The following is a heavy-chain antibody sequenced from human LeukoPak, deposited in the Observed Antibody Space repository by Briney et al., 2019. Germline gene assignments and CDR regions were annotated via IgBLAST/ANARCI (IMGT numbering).Heavy chain of an antibody. J-gene: IGHJ4*02. D-gene: IGHD3-9*01. CDR2: INSSGSSI. Sequence: PGGSLRLSCAASGFTFSSYAMSWVRQAPGKGLEWVSYINSSGSSINYAESVKGRFTSSRDNANNSLYLQMNNLRAEDTAVYYCARDQSYYDILPGYYIYYFDYWGQGTLVTVSS. CDR3: ARDQSYYDILPGYYIYYFDY. V-gene: IGHV3-48*03. CDR1: GFTFSSYA.